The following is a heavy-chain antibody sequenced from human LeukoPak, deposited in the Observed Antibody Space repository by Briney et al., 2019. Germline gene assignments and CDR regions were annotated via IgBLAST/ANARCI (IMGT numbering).Heavy chain of an antibody. V-gene: IGHV3-23*01. CDR2: ITSSGAST. CDR1: GFTFSSYA. CDR3: AKERDYSNYGELDY. J-gene: IGHJ4*02. Sequence: GGSLRLSCAASGFTFSSYAMSWVRQAPGKGLEWVSAITSSGASTYYADSVKGRFTISRDNSKNTLYLQMNSLRAEDTAVYYCAKERDYSNYGELDYWGQGTLVTVSS. D-gene: IGHD4-11*01.